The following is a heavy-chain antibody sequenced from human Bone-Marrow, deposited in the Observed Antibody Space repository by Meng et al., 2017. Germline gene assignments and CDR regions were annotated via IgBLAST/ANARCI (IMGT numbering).Heavy chain of an antibody. J-gene: IGHJ6*02. Sequence: GSLRLSCTVSGGSISSGGYYWSWIRQPPGKGLEWIGYIYYSGSTNYNPSLKSRVTISVDTSKNQFSLKLSSVTAADTAVYYCARVLENSSGWYTDYYYGMDVWGQGTTVTVSS. V-gene: IGHV4-61*08. CDR1: GGSISSGGYY. CDR3: ARVLENSSGWYTDYYYGMDV. D-gene: IGHD6-19*01. CDR2: IYYSGST.